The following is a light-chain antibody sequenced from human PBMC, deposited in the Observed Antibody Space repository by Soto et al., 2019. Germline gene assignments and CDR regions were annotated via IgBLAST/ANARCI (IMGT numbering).Light chain of an antibody. CDR3: SSYTSSSTPYV. V-gene: IGLV2-14*01. J-gene: IGLJ1*01. CDR2: DVS. CDR1: SSDVGAYNY. Sequence: QSALTQSASVSGSPGQSITISCTGTSSDVGAYNYVSWYQQHPGKAPKVMIHDVSNRPSGVSSRSSGSKSGNTASLTISGLQAEDEADYYCSSYTSSSTPYVFGTGTKVTVL.